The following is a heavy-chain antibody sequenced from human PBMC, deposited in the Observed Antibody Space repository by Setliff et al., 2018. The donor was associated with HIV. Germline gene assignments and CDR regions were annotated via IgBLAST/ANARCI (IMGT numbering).Heavy chain of an antibody. Sequence: ASVKVSCKASGHTFTDYYLHWVRQAPGEGLEWMGWISAYNGNTNYAQKLQGRVTMNTDTSTSTAYMELRSLRSDDTAVYYCARRVQGSNWYSQYYYYYIDVWGKGTTVTVSS. CDR3: ARRVQGSNWYSQYYYYYIDV. CDR2: ISAYNGNT. J-gene: IGHJ6*03. CDR1: GHTFTDYY. V-gene: IGHV1-18*04. D-gene: IGHD6-13*01.